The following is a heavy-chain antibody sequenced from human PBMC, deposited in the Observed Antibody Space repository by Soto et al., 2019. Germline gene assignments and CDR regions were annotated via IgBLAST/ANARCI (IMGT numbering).Heavy chain of an antibody. CDR3: AGGAVHTPTWMGA. Sequence: QVQLVQSGAEVKKPGSSMKVSCKASGGAFSGYTFNWVRQAPGQGPEWMGRLIPAVGQANNAQKFQGRLTITADESASTVYLDLTSLTSEDTAVYFCAGGAVHTPTWMGAWGQGTLVTVSS. D-gene: IGHD2-15*01. CDR2: LIPAVGQA. J-gene: IGHJ5*02. CDR1: GGAFSGYT. V-gene: IGHV1-69*08.